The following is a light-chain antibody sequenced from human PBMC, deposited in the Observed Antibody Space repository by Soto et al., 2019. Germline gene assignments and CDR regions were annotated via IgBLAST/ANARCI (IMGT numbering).Light chain of an antibody. Sequence: QSVLTQPPSASGTPGQRVTISCSGSSSNIGSNTVNWYQQLPGTAPKLLIYSYDQRPSGVPDRFSGSKSGTSASLAISGLQSEDEADYYCAAWDDSLYGYVFGTGTKLTVL. V-gene: IGLV1-44*01. CDR1: SSNIGSNT. J-gene: IGLJ1*01. CDR3: AAWDDSLYGYV. CDR2: SYD.